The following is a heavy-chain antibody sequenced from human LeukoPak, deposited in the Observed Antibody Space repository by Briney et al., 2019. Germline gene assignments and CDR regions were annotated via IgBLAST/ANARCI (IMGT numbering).Heavy chain of an antibody. J-gene: IGHJ6*03. Sequence: ETLSLTCAVYGGSFSGYYWSWNRQPPGKGLGWIGEINHRGSTNYNPSLKSRVTISVDTSKNQFSLKLSSVTAADTAVYYCARKGPKVTIFGVVNRKTYMDVWGKGTTVTVSS. V-gene: IGHV4-34*01. D-gene: IGHD3-3*01. CDR3: ARKGPKVTIFGVVNRKTYMDV. CDR1: GGSFSGYY. CDR2: INHRGST.